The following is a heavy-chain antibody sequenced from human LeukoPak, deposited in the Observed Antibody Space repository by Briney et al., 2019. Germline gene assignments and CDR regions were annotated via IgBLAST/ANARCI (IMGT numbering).Heavy chain of an antibody. D-gene: IGHD3-22*01. CDR3: ARGSGYYSYYFDY. CDR1: GGSFSGYY. J-gene: IGHJ4*02. CDR2: INHSGST. V-gene: IGHV4-34*09. Sequence: SETLSLTCAVYGGSFSGYYWSWVRQPPGKGLEWIGEINHSGSTYYNPSLKSRVTISVDTSKNQFSLKLSSVTAANTAVYYCARGSGYYSYYFDYWGQGTLVTVSS.